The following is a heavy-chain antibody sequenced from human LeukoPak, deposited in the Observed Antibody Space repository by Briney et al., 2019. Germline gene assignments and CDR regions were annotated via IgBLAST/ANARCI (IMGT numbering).Heavy chain of an antibody. Sequence: SETLSLTCTVPGGSISSYYWSWIRQPPGKGLEWIGNIHYSGSTTYNPSLRSRVTISVDTSKDHFSLKLSSVTAADTAVYFCTRGGGWLTDYWGQGTLITVSS. J-gene: IGHJ4*02. CDR2: IHYSGST. CDR1: GGSISSYY. D-gene: IGHD6-19*01. CDR3: TRGGGWLTDY. V-gene: IGHV4-59*01.